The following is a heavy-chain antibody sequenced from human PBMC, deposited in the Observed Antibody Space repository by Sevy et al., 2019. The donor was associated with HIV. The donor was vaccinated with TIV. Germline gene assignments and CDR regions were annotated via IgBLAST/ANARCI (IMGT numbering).Heavy chain of an antibody. CDR2: IKSKTDGGTT. D-gene: IGHD5-12*01. CDR3: TGLNFDN. Sequence: GGSLRLSCAPSGISFSNAWMNWVRQAPGKGLEWVGRIKSKTDGGTTDYPEPVKGRFTISEDDSKNMVYLQMNRLKTEDTAVYYCTGLNFDNWGQGTLVTVSS. J-gene: IGHJ4*02. V-gene: IGHV3-15*07. CDR1: GISFSNAW.